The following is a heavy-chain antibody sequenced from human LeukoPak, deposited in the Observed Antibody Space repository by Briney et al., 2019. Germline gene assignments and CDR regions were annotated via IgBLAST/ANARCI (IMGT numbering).Heavy chain of an antibody. D-gene: IGHD2-2*01. CDR3: TRIPKGAIFPNWFDP. CDR2: ISGSSNYI. Sequence: PGGSLRLSCAASGFTFSCSTMNWVRQAPGQGLEWVSSISGSSNYIYYADSVKGRFTISRDNAKNSLYLQMNSLRAEDTAVYYCTRIPKGAIFPNWFDPWGQGNLVTVSS. CDR1: GFTFSCST. J-gene: IGHJ5*02. V-gene: IGHV3-21*01.